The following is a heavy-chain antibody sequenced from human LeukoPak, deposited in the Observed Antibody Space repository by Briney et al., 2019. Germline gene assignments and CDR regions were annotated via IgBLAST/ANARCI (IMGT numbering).Heavy chain of an antibody. CDR3: ARLSPSEDYYYYMDV. J-gene: IGHJ6*03. V-gene: IGHV3-7*01. Sequence: GGSLRLSCVASGFSFSSSYWMHWVRQAPGKGPEWLANIKYDGSEKFYADSVKGRFTISRDNAKNSLYLQMNSLRAEDTAVYYCARLSPSEDYYYYMDVWGKGTTVTVSS. CDR1: GFSFSSSYW. D-gene: IGHD3-16*02. CDR2: IKYDGSEK.